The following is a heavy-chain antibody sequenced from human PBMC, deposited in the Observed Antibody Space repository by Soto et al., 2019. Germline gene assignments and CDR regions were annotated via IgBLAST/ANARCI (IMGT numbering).Heavy chain of an antibody. CDR3: AASWIPTSY. V-gene: IGHV3-74*01. Sequence: QSGGSXRLSGSASVFIFIHYGIHGVRQATGKGLVWVSRISPDGRNTTYADSVKGRFTISRDNAKSTLYLQMNSLKVEDGAVYYCAASWIPTSYWGQGTLVTVSS. J-gene: IGHJ4*02. CDR2: ISPDGRNT. D-gene: IGHD3-10*01. CDR1: VFIFIHYG.